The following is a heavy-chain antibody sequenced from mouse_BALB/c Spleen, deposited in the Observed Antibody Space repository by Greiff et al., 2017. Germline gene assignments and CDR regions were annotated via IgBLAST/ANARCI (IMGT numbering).Heavy chain of an antibody. CDR3: ARDGSSYVDAMDC. CDR1: GYTFTRYW. J-gene: IGHJ4*01. V-gene: IGHV1-55*01. CDR2: LYPGSGST. D-gene: IGHD1-1*01. Sequence: QVQLQQPGAELLKPGTSVTLSCKASGYTFTRYWINWVKLRPGHGLARIGDLYPGSGSTNYNEKFKSKATLTVDTSSSTAYMQLSSLASEDSALYYCARDGSSYVDAMDCWGQGTWVTV.